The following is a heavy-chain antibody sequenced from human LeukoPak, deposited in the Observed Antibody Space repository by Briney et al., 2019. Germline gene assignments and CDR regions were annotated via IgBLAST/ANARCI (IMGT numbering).Heavy chain of an antibody. V-gene: IGHV4-59*08. J-gene: IGHJ4*02. CDR1: GGSINSYY. CDR2: IYYSGST. D-gene: IGHD6-13*01. CDR3: ARRRSSSWSFDS. Sequence: PSETLSLTCTVSGGSINSYYWSWIRQPPGKELEWMGNIYYSGSTYYNPSLKSRVTISVDTSKNHFSLRLTSVTAADTAVYYCARRRSSSWSFDSWGQGTLVTVSS.